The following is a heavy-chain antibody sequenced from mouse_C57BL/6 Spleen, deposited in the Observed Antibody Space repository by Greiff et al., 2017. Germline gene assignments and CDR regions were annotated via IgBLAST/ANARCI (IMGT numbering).Heavy chain of an antibody. V-gene: IGHV14-2*01. Sequence: VQLQQSGAELVKPGASVKLSCTASGFNIKDYYMHWVKQRTEQGLEWIGRIDPEDGETKSAPKFQGKATITADTSSNTAYLQLSSLTSEDTAVYYCARWTITTVVAEGYWGQGTTLTVSS. D-gene: IGHD1-1*01. J-gene: IGHJ2*01. CDR3: ARWTITTVVAEGY. CDR1: GFNIKDYY. CDR2: IDPEDGET.